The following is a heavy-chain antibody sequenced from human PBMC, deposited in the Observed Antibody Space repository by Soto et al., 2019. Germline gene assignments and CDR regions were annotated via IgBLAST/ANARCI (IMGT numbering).Heavy chain of an antibody. CDR3: AKDAYTPIRTTAHDSGGLDH. CDR2: ISRDGNNK. Sequence: GGSLRLSCATSGFTFRFYDMHWVRQAPGKGLEWVAIISRDGNNKDYGDSVKGRFTISRDNSKNTLYLQMNSLRGEDTAVHYCAKDAYTPIRTTAHDSGGLDHWGRGTLVTVSS. V-gene: IGHV3-30*18. CDR1: GFTFRFYD. D-gene: IGHD4-4*01. J-gene: IGHJ4*02.